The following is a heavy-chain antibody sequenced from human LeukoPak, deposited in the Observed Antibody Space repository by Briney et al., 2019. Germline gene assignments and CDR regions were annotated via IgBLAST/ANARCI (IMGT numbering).Heavy chain of an antibody. V-gene: IGHV3-74*01. D-gene: IGHD1-1*01. J-gene: IGHJ4*02. Sequence: PGGSLRLSCAACGFTYNIHWMHWLRQAPGKGLVWVSRTNTDGSSTDYADSVKGRFTISRDNAKNTLYLQMNSLRVDDTAVYYCGRDLHWNQLDYWGEGSLVTVSS. CDR1: GFTYNIHW. CDR3: GRDLHWNQLDY. CDR2: TNTDGSST.